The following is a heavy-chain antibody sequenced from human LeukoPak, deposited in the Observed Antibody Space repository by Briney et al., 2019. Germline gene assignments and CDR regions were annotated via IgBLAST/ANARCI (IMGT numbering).Heavy chain of an antibody. Sequence: ASVKVSCKASGYTFTGYYMHWVRQAPGQGLEWMGWINPNSGGTNYAQKFQGRVTMTRDTSISAAYMELSRLRSDDTAVYYCARKSNYYGSGSYSYWGQGTLVTVSS. D-gene: IGHD3-10*01. CDR1: GYTFTGYY. J-gene: IGHJ4*02. V-gene: IGHV1-2*02. CDR3: ARKSNYYGSGSYSY. CDR2: INPNSGGT.